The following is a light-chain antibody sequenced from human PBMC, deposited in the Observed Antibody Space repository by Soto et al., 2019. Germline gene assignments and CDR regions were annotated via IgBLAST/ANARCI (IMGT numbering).Light chain of an antibody. CDR3: QQYNNWPPYT. V-gene: IGKV3-15*01. Sequence: EIVMTQSPATLSVSPGERATLSCRASQSVSSNLAWYQQKPGQAPRLLIYGASTRATSIPARFSGSGSGTEFTLTISSLQSEEFAVYYCQQYNNWPPYTVGQGTKLEIK. CDR1: QSVSSN. J-gene: IGKJ2*01. CDR2: GAS.